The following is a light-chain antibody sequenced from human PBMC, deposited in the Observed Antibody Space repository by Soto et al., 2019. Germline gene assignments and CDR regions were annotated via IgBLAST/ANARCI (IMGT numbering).Light chain of an antibody. CDR1: QSVSST. CDR3: QQYKDWPTT. J-gene: IGKJ1*01. V-gene: IGKV3-15*01. Sequence: EIVMTQSPATLSVSPGERATLSCRASQSVSSTVAWYQQKPGQAPRLLIYGASTWATGIPARFSGSGSGTEFTLTISSLHSEDFAVYYCQQYKDWPTTFGQGTKV. CDR2: GAS.